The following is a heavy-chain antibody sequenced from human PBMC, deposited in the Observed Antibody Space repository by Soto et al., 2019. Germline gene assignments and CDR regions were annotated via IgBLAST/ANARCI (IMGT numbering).Heavy chain of an antibody. CDR2: INPNSGAT. CDR1: GYTFTDDF. J-gene: IGHJ4*02. CDR3: ARAGPGPPDY. Sequence: QVQLVQSGAEVKKPGASVHVSCKAFGYTFTDDFIHWVRQAPGQGLEWMGWINPNSGATNYAQKFQGRVTMTRDTSISTAYMELSRLTSDDTAVYYCARAGPGPPDYWGQGTLATVSS. V-gene: IGHV1-2*02.